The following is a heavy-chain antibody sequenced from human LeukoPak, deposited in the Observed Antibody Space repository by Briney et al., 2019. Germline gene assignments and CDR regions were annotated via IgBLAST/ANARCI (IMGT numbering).Heavy chain of an antibody. Sequence: PSETLSLTCTVSGGSISSYYWSWIRQPPGKGLEWIGYIYYSGSTNYNPSLKSRVTISVDTSKNQFSLKLSSVAAADTAVYYCARGLFVVHYYYMDVWGKGTTVTISS. CDR2: IYYSGST. CDR1: GGSISSYY. CDR3: ARGLFVVHYYYMDV. D-gene: IGHD3-22*01. J-gene: IGHJ6*03. V-gene: IGHV4-59*01.